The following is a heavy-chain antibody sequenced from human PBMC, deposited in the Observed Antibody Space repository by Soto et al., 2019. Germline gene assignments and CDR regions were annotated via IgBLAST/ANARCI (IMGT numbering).Heavy chain of an antibody. V-gene: IGHV1-2*04. CDR2: INPKSGGT. D-gene: IGHD2-8*01. CDR3: ARGHSTDCSNGVCSFFYNHEMDV. CDR1: GYTFTSYG. J-gene: IGHJ6*02. Sequence: GASVKVSCKASGYTFTSYGISWVRQAPGQGLEWLGRINPKSGGTSSAQKFQGWVTMTRDTSISTAYMELTRLRSDDTAVYFCARGHSTDCSNGVCSFFYNHEMDVWGQGTTVTVSS.